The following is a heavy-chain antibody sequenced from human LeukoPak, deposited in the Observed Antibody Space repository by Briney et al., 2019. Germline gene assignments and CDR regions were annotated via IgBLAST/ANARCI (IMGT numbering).Heavy chain of an antibody. J-gene: IGHJ4*02. CDR2: ISYNSDTI. D-gene: IGHD6-13*01. V-gene: IGHV3-9*01. Sequence: SLRLSCAASGFTFSSYAMSWVRQAPGKGLEWVSGISYNSDTIAYADSVKGRFTISRDNAKNSLYLQMNSLRAEDTAVYYCARAYSSSWYGFWDYWGQGTLVTVSS. CDR3: ARAYSSSWYGFWDY. CDR1: GFTFSSYA.